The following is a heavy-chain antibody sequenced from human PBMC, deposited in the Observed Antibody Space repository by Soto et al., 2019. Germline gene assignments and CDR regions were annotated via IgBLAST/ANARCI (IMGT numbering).Heavy chain of an antibody. Sequence: GGSLRLSCAASGFTFSSYGMHWVRQAPGKGLEWVAVIWYDGSNKYYADSVKGRFTISRDNSKNTLYLQMNSLRAEDTAVYYCAIEGLAAREVYYFYYWGKGTLVTVAS. J-gene: IGHJ4*02. V-gene: IGHV3-33*01. CDR2: IWYDGSNK. D-gene: IGHD6-6*01. CDR1: GFTFSSYG. CDR3: AIEGLAAREVYYFYY.